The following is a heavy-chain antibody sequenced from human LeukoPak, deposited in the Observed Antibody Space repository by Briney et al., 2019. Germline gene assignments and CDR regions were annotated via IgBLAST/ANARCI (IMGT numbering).Heavy chain of an antibody. CDR3: ARDGGVYDFWSGSANFYGMDV. D-gene: IGHD3-3*01. J-gene: IGHJ6*02. CDR1: GGSISSGGYY. Sequence: SETLSLTCTVSGGSISSGGYYWSWIRQHPGKGLEWIGYIYYSGSTYYNPSLKSRVTISVDTSKNQFSLKLSSVTAADTAVYYCARDGGVYDFWSGSANFYGMDVWGQGTTVTVSS. CDR2: IYYSGST. V-gene: IGHV4-31*03.